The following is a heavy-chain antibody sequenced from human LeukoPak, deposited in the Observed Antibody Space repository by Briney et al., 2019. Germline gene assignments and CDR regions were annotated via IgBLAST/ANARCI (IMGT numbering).Heavy chain of an antibody. Sequence: SVKVSCKASGGTFSSYAISWVRQAPGQGLEWMGGIIPIFGTANYAQKFQGRVTITADESTSTAYMELSSLRSEDTTVYYCAREPIYTAMVDDGFDYWGQGTLVTVSS. CDR1: GGTFSSYA. CDR2: IIPIFGTA. V-gene: IGHV1-69*13. D-gene: IGHD5-18*01. CDR3: AREPIYTAMVDDGFDY. J-gene: IGHJ4*02.